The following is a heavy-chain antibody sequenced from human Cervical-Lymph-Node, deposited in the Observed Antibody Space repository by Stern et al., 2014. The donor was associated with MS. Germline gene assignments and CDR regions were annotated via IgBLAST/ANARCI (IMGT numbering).Heavy chain of an antibody. V-gene: IGHV4-31*03. Sequence: QVQLQESGPGLVKPSQTLSLTCTVSGGSINTNRSYRSWIRHLPGKGLEWIGYVDYSGTTNYYLSLKIRVTISLDTPKNQFSLKLRSVTAADTAVYYCARDKPGCTGGGCYLDRWGQGTLVTVSS. CDR1: GGSINTNRSY. J-gene: IGHJ4*02. CDR2: VDYSGTT. D-gene: IGHD2-8*02. CDR3: ARDKPGCTGGGCYLDR.